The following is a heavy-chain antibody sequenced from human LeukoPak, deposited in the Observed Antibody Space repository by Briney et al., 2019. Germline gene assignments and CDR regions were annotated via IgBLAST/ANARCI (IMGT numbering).Heavy chain of an antibody. CDR2: TYYRSKWYN. Sequence: SRTLSLPSSISGAGASSNSAAWNWSRQSPSGGLGWLGTTYYRSKWYNDYAVSVKSRITINPDTSKNQFSLQLNSVTPEDTAVYYCARVADYVGGYYFDYWGQGTLVTVSS. J-gene: IGHJ4*02. CDR1: GAGASSNSAA. D-gene: IGHD4-17*01. V-gene: IGHV6-1*01. CDR3: ARVADYVGGYYFDY.